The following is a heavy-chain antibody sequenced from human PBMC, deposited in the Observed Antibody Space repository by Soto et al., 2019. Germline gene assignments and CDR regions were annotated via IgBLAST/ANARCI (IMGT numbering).Heavy chain of an antibody. Sequence: GGSLRLSCAASGFTFGNYAMSWVRQAPGKGLEWVSSISGSGGSTYYADSVKGRFTISRDNSKNTLYVQMNSLRAEDTAVYYCASMGYCSSTSCPRRDLDYWGQGTLVTVSS. J-gene: IGHJ4*02. CDR3: ASMGYCSSTSCPRRDLDY. CDR1: GFTFGNYA. CDR2: ISGSGGST. V-gene: IGHV3-23*01. D-gene: IGHD2-2*01.